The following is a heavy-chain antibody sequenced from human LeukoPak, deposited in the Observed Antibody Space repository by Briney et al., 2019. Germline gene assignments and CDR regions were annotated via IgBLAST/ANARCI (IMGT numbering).Heavy chain of an antibody. CDR2: IKPESGGT. J-gene: IGHJ4*02. Sequence: ASVKVSCKASGYTFTTYYVHWVRQAPGQGLEYMGIIKPESGGTNYAQKFQGRVAMTRDTSTSTVYMELSSLKSEDTAVYYCVRGAPRTCFFDDWGQGTLVTVSS. CDR1: GYTFTTYY. CDR3: VRGAPRTCFFDD. V-gene: IGHV1-46*01. D-gene: IGHD3/OR15-3a*01.